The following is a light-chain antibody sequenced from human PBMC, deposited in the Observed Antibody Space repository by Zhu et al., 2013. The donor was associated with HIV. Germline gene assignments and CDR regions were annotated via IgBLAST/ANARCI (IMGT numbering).Light chain of an antibody. CDR2: GAS. V-gene: IGKV3-20*01. CDR3: QQYSSSPWT. Sequence: EIVMTQSPASLSASPGESVTLSCRASQSVSSSYLAWYQQKPGQAPRLLIYGASSRATGIPDRFSGSGSGTDFTLTISRLEPEDFAVYYCQQYSSSPWTFGQGTKVEIK. J-gene: IGKJ1*01. CDR1: QSVSSSY.